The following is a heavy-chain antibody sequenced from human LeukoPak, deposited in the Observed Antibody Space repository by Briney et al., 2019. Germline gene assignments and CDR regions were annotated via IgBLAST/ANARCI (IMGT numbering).Heavy chain of an antibody. D-gene: IGHD3-10*01. J-gene: IGHJ4*02. CDR1: GGSISSNSYY. V-gene: IGHV4-61*02. CDR2: IYTSGST. CDR3: ARVSYYGSGSYDY. Sequence: SQTLSLTCTVSGGSISSNSYYWSWIRQPAGKGLEWIGRIYTSGSTDYNPPLKSRVTISVDTSKNQFSLKLSSVTAADTAVYYCARVSYYGSGSYDYWGQGTLVTVSS.